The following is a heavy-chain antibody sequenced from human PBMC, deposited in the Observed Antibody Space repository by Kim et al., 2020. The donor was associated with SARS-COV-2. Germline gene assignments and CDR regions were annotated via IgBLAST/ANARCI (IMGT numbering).Heavy chain of an antibody. Sequence: GGSLRLSCAASGFTFSSYWMSWVRQAPGKGLEWVANIKQDGSEKYYVDSVKGRFTISRDNAKNSLYLQMNSLRAEDTAVYYCARDILNYDILTGYFDYWGQGTLVTVSS. CDR2: IKQDGSEK. J-gene: IGHJ4*02. D-gene: IGHD3-9*01. CDR1: GFTFSSYW. CDR3: ARDILNYDILTGYFDY. V-gene: IGHV3-7*01.